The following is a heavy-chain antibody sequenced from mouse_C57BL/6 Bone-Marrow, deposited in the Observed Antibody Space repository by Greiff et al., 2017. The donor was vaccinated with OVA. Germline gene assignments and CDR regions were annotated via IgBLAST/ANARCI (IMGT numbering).Heavy chain of an antibody. CDR3: SRSTYEGAMDY. CDR1: GYTFTSYW. V-gene: IGHV1-7*01. Sequence: VQLQQSGAELAKPGASVKLSCKASGYTFTSYWMHWVKQRPGQGLEWIGYINPSSGYTKYNQKFKDKATLTADKSSSTAYMQLSRLTYEDSAVSYCSRSTYEGAMDYWGQGTSVTVSS. D-gene: IGHD5-1*01. J-gene: IGHJ4*01. CDR2: INPSSGYT.